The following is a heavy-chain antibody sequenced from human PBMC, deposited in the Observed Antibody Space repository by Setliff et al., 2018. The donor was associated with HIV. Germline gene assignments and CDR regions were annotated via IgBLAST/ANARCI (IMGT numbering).Heavy chain of an antibody. CDR3: ARGGLGVVTSFDS. Sequence: PSETLSLTCTVSGGSISSGGYYWSWIRQHPGKGLEWIGYIHYSGNTYNNPSLNSRISISVDMSKNKFSLKLSSLTAADTAVYYWARGGLGVVTSFDSWGPGTLVTVSS. J-gene: IGHJ4*02. D-gene: IGHD3-3*01. CDR2: IHYSGNT. V-gene: IGHV4-31*03. CDR1: GGSISSGGYY.